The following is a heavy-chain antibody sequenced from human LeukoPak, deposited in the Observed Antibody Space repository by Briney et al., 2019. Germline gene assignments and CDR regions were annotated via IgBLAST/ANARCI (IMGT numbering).Heavy chain of an antibody. CDR3: ARGPPDINYYDSSGYYYDFDY. CDR2: ISSSSSYI. CDR1: GFTFSSYS. D-gene: IGHD3-22*01. Sequence: GGSLRLSCAASGFTFSSYSMNWVRQAPGKGLEWVSSISSSSSYIYYADSVKGRFTISRDNAKNSLYLQMNSLRAEDTAVYYCARGPPDINYYDSSGYYYDFDYWGQGTLVTVSS. V-gene: IGHV3-21*01. J-gene: IGHJ4*02.